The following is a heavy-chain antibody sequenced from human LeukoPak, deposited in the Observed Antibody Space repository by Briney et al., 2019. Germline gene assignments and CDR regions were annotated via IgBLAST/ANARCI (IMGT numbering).Heavy chain of an antibody. CDR3: AKAPSRAVFDY. J-gene: IGHJ4*02. CDR2: ISGSGGST. Sequence: GGSLRLSCAASGFTFSSYAMSWVRQAPGKGLERVSAISGSGGSTYYTDSVKGRFTISRDNSKNTLYLQMNSLRAEDTAVYYCAKAPSRAVFDYWGQGTLVTVSS. V-gene: IGHV3-23*01. D-gene: IGHD6-19*01. CDR1: GFTFSSYA.